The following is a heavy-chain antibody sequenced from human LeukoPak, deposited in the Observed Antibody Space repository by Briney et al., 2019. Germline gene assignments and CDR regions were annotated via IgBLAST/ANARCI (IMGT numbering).Heavy chain of an antibody. CDR2: IFPSGGEI. D-gene: IGHD2-8*02. CDR1: GFTFSPFA. CDR3: ATYRQVLLPFES. Sequence: GGSLRLSCAASGFTFSPFAMIWVRQPPGKGLEGVSSIFPSGGEIHYAASVRGRFTISRDNSKSTLSLQMNSLRAEDTAIYYCATYRQVLLPFESWGQGTLVTVSS. V-gene: IGHV3-23*01. J-gene: IGHJ4*02.